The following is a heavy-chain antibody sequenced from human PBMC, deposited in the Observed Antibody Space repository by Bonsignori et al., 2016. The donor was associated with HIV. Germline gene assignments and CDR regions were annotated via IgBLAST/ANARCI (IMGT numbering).Heavy chain of an antibody. J-gene: IGHJ4*02. CDR2: IYYSGST. CDR1: GGSISSGDYY. CDR3: AREWRGYYPRLDH. V-gene: IGHV4-30-4*08. D-gene: IGHD3-3*01. Sequence: SETLSLTCTVSGGSISSGDYYWSWIRQPPGKGLEWIGYIYYSGSTYYNPSLKSRVTISVDTSKNQFSLKLSSVTAADTAVYYCAREWRGYYPRLDHWGQGTLVTVSS.